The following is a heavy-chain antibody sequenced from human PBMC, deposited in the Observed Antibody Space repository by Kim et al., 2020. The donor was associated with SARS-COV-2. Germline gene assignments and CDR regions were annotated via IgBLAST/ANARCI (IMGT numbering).Heavy chain of an antibody. CDR1: GGSISSYY. Sequence: SETLSLTCTVSGGSISSYYWSWIRQPPGKGLEWIGYIYYSGSTNYNPSLKSRVTISVDTSKNQFSLKLSSVTAADTAVYYCARDIRGVGFDYWGQGTLVTVSS. D-gene: IGHD1-26*01. CDR2: IYYSGST. CDR3: ARDIRGVGFDY. V-gene: IGHV4-59*01. J-gene: IGHJ4*02.